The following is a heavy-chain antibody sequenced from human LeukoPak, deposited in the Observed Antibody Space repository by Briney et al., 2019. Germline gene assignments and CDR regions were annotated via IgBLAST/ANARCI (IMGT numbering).Heavy chain of an antibody. J-gene: IGHJ4*02. CDR1: GGTFSSYA. CDR2: IIPIFGTA. Sequence: SVKVSCKASGGTFSSYAISWVRQAPGQGLEWMGGIIPIFGTANYAQKFQGRVTITADESTSTAYMELSSLRSEDTAVYYCAIFFRRGGYGWGDSFDYGAQGPRATV. D-gene: IGHD3-10*01. CDR3: AIFFRRGGYGWGDSFDY. V-gene: IGHV1-69*01.